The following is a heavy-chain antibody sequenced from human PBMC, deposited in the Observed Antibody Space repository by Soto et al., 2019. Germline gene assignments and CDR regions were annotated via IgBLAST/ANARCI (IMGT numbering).Heavy chain of an antibody. CDR1: GGSISSGGYY. CDR2: IYYSGST. CDR3: ARDKADCSSTSGYGTEFDY. J-gene: IGHJ4*02. V-gene: IGHV4-31*03. Sequence: SETLSLTCTVSGGSISSGGYYWSWIRQHPGKGLEWIGYIYYSGSTYYNPSLKSRVTISVDTSKNQFSLKLSSVTAADTAVYYCARDKADCSSTSGYGTEFDYWGQGTLVTVSS. D-gene: IGHD2-2*01.